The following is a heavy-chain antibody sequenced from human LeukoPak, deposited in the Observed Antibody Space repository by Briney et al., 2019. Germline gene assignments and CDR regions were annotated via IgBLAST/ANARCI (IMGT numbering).Heavy chain of an antibody. D-gene: IGHD3-22*01. CDR3: ARVRREPGSGYPDY. J-gene: IGHJ4*02. Sequence: SETLSLTCTVSGYSISSGYYWGWIRQPPGKGLEWIGSIYHSGSTYYNPSLKSRVTISVDTSKNQFSLKLSSVTAADTAVYYCARVRREPGSGYPDYWGQGTLVTVSS. CDR1: GYSISSGYY. CDR2: IYHSGST. V-gene: IGHV4-38-2*02.